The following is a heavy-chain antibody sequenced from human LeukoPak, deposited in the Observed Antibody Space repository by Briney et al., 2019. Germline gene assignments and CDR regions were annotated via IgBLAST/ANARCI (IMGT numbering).Heavy chain of an antibody. J-gene: IGHJ4*02. Sequence: GGSLRLSCAASGFTFSSYEMNWVRQAPGKGLEWVSYISSSGSSIYYADSVKGRFTISRDNAKNSLYLQMNSLRVEDTAIYYCAREAPLYDYVDYWGLGTLVTVSS. CDR2: ISSSGSSI. CDR1: GFTFSSYE. CDR3: AREAPLYDYVDY. V-gene: IGHV3-48*03. D-gene: IGHD2-2*02.